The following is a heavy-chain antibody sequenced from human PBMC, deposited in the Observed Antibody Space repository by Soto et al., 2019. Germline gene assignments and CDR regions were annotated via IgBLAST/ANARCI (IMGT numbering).Heavy chain of an antibody. J-gene: IGHJ4*02. CDR3: AGAPNWAYFDF. CDR1: GGSFSGYY. D-gene: IGHD7-27*01. CDR2: INHSGST. Sequence: SETLSLTCAVYGGSFSGYYWSWIRQPPGKGLEWIGEINHSGSTNYNPSLKSRVTISVDTSKNQFSLKLSSVTAADTAVYYCAGAPNWAYFDFWAWEPWSPSPQ. V-gene: IGHV4-34*01.